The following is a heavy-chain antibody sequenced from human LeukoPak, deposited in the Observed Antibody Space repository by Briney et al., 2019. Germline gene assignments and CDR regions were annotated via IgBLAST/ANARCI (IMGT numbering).Heavy chain of an antibody. Sequence: SEALSLTCTVSGGSISSGDYYWSWIRQPPGKGLEWIGYIYYSGSTYYNPSLKSRVTISVDTSKNQFSLKLSSVTAADTAVYYCASAVTLYNWFDPWGQGTLVTVSS. J-gene: IGHJ5*02. CDR1: GGSISSGDYY. CDR3: ASAVTLYNWFDP. CDR2: IYYSGST. V-gene: IGHV4-30-4*01. D-gene: IGHD4-11*01.